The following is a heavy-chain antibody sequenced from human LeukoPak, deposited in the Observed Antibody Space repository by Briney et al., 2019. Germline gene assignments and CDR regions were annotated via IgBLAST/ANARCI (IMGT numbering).Heavy chain of an antibody. CDR2: INGNGGST. CDR3: AKDLTWVVPSLLDY. J-gene: IGHJ4*02. V-gene: IGHV3-23*01. CDR1: GFTFSNYA. D-gene: IGHD2-21*01. Sequence: PGGSLRLSCAASGFTFSNYAMSWVRQAPGKGLEWVSGINGNGGSTYNADSVKGRFTISRDNSKNTLYLQMNSLRAEDTAVYYCAKDLTWVVPSLLDYWGQGTLVTVSS.